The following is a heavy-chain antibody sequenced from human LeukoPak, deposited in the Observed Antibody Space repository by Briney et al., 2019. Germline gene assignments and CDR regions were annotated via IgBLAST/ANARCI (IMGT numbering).Heavy chain of an antibody. Sequence: SETLSLTCTVSGGSISTYYWSWIRQPAGKGLEWIGRIYSSGSTDYNPSLKSRVTMSVDKSKNQFSLKLSSITAADTAVYYCARDCSGNSCYSYWGQGTLVTVSS. CDR2: IYSSGST. CDR1: GGSISTYY. J-gene: IGHJ4*02. CDR3: ARDCSGNSCYSY. D-gene: IGHD2-15*01. V-gene: IGHV4-4*07.